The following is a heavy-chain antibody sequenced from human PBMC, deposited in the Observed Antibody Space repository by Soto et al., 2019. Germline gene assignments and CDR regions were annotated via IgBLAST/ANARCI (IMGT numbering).Heavy chain of an antibody. Sequence: PSETLSLTCAVYGKSLSDYYWSWIRQPPGKALEWIGEINHSGNTNYNPSLKSRVTISVDTSKNQLFLNLSSVTAADTAMYYCARHHVRGRTIAGAAEFWGQGTLVTVSS. J-gene: IGHJ4*02. CDR1: GKSLSDYY. CDR2: INHSGNT. CDR3: ARHHVRGRTIAGAAEF. V-gene: IGHV4-34*01. D-gene: IGHD1-26*01.